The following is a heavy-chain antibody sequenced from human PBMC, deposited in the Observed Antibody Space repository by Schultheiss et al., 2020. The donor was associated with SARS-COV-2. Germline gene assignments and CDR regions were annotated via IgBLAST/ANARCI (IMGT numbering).Heavy chain of an antibody. CDR3: ARGYSYVIY. CDR1: GFTFSSYW. V-gene: IGHV3-7*01. D-gene: IGHD5-18*01. CDR2: IKLDGSEK. J-gene: IGHJ4*02. Sequence: GGSLRLSCAASGFTFSSYWMSWVRQAPGKGLEWVANIKLDGSEKTYVGSVKGRFTISRDNARNSLYLQMNSLRAEDTAVYYCARGYSYVIYWGQGTLVTVSS.